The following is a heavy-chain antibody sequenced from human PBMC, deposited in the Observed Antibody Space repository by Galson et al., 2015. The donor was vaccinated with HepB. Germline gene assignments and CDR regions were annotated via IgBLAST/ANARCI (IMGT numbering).Heavy chain of an antibody. D-gene: IGHD2-2*01. CDR3: ARHSAADIVVVPAADY. CDR2: IDPSDSYT. V-gene: IGHV5-10-1*01. Sequence: QSGAEVKKPGESLRISCKGSGYSFTSYWISWVRQMPGKGLEWMGRIDPSDSYTNYSPSFQGHVTISADKSISTAYLQWSSLKASDTAMYYCARHSAADIVVVPAADYWGQGTLVTVSS. J-gene: IGHJ4*02. CDR1: GYSFTSYW.